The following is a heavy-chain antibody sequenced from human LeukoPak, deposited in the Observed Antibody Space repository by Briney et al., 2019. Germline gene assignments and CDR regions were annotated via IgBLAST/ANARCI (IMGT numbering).Heavy chain of an antibody. D-gene: IGHD6-19*01. J-gene: IGHJ4*02. CDR3: AKAVTSRYYFDY. Sequence: GGSLRLSCAASGFTFSSYWMSWVRQAPGKGLEWVANIKQDGSEKYYVDSVKGRFTVSRDNAKNSLYLQMNSLRAEDTAVYYCAKAVTSRYYFDYWGQGTLVTVSS. CDR2: IKQDGSEK. V-gene: IGHV3-7*03. CDR1: GFTFSSYW.